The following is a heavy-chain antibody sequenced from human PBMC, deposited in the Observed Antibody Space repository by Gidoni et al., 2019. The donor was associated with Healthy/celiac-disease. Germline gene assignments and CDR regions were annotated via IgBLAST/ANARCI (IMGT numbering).Heavy chain of an antibody. CDR1: GDTFTSYA. J-gene: IGHJ4*02. D-gene: IGHD3-22*01. V-gene: IGHV1-3*01. Sequence: QVQLVQSGAEVKKPGASVKVSCKASGDTFTSYAMHWVRQAPGQRLEWMGWINAGNGNTKYSQKFQGRVTITRDTSASTAYMELSSLRSEDTAVYYCARGNYYDSSGYFIFFDYWGQGTLVTVSS. CDR2: INAGNGNT. CDR3: ARGNYYDSSGYFIFFDY.